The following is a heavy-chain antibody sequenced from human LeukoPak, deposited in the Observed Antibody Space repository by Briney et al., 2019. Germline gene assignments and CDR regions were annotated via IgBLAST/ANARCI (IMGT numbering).Heavy chain of an antibody. V-gene: IGHV3-23*01. D-gene: IGHD3-10*01. CDR2: ISGSGGAT. J-gene: IGHJ4*02. CDR3: ARGGVDYYGSGTYYLMYYFDY. Sequence: GGSLRLSCAASGFTFSSYWMHWVRQAPGKGLEWVSGISGSGGATYYADSVKGRFTISRDDPHNTLYLQMNSLRAEDTAVYFCARGGVDYYGSGTYYLMYYFDYWGQGALVTVSS. CDR1: GFTFSSYW.